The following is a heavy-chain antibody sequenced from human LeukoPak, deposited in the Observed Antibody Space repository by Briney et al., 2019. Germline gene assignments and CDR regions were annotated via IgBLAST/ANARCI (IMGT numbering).Heavy chain of an antibody. CDR2: ISYDGSNK. Sequence: GGSLRLSCAASGFTFSSYAMHWVRQAPGKGLEWVAVISYDGSNKYYADSVKGRFTISRDNSKNTLYLQMNSLRAEDTAVYYCARVSQWLVHYYFDYWGQGTLVTVSS. V-gene: IGHV3-30*04. J-gene: IGHJ4*02. CDR3: ARVSQWLVHYYFDY. CDR1: GFTFSSYA. D-gene: IGHD6-19*01.